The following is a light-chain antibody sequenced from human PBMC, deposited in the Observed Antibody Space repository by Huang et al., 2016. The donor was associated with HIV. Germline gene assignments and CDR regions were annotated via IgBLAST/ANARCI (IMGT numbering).Light chain of an antibody. Sequence: DIVMTQSPDSLAVSLGERATINCKSSQTILHDSDSRNYLAWYQQKPGQLPNLLIHWASIRKAGVPDRFIGSGSGTDFTLTISSLQAEDVAVYYCQQYYSIPFTFGPGTNVDI. J-gene: IGKJ3*01. CDR2: WAS. V-gene: IGKV4-1*01. CDR3: QQYYSIPFT. CDR1: QTILHDSDSRNY.